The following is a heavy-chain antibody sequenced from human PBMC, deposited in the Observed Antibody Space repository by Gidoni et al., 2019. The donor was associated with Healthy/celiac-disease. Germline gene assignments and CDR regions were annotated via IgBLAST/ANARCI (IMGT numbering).Heavy chain of an antibody. CDR2: ISYDGSNK. CDR1: GFTFSSYA. J-gene: IGHJ4*02. CDR3: ARDQSSDYSNYDADY. V-gene: IGHV3-30-3*01. D-gene: IGHD4-4*01. Sequence: QVQLVESGGGVVQPGRSLRLSCAASGFTFSSYAMHWVRQAPGKGLEWVAVISYDGSNKYYADSVKGRFTISRDNSKNTLYLQMNSLRAEDTAVYYCARDQSSDYSNYDADYWGQGTLVTVSS.